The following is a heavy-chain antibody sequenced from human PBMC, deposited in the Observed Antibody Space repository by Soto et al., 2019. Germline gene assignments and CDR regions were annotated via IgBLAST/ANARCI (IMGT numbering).Heavy chain of an antibody. V-gene: IGHV1-69*06. Sequence: SVKVSCKASGGTFSSYAISWVRQAPGQGHEWMGGIIPIFGTANYAQKFQGRVTITADKSTSTAYMELSSLRSEDTAVYYCARGYYDSSGSFDYWGQGTLVTVSS. J-gene: IGHJ4*02. CDR1: GGTFSSYA. CDR3: ARGYYDSSGSFDY. CDR2: IIPIFGTA. D-gene: IGHD3-22*01.